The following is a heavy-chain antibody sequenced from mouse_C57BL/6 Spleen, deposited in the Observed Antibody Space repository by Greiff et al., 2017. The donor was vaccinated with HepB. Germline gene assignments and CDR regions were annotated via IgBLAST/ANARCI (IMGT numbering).Heavy chain of an antibody. D-gene: IGHD1-1*01. J-gene: IGHJ2*01. Sequence: VQLQQSGAELVMPGASVKLSCKASGYTFTSYWMHWVKQRPGQGLEWIGEIDPSDSYTNYNQKFKGKSTLTVDKSSSPAYMQLSSLTSEDSAVYYWARAITTVVGTNFDYWGQGTTLTVSS. CDR2: IDPSDSYT. CDR1: GYTFTSYW. V-gene: IGHV1-69*01. CDR3: ARAITTVVGTNFDY.